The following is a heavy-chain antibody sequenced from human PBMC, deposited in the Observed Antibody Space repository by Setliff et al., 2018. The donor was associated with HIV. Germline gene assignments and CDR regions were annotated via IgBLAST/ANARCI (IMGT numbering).Heavy chain of an antibody. CDR1: GGTFSSYA. J-gene: IGHJ6*03. D-gene: IGHD3-3*01. CDR2: IIPIFGTA. V-gene: IGHV1-69*05. Sequence: SVKVSCKASGGTFSSYAISWVRQAPGQGLEWMGGIIPIFGTANYAQKFQGRVTITTDESTSTAYMELSSLRSEDTDVYYCAGGLITIFGEEDYYYYMDVWGKGTTVTVSS. CDR3: AGGLITIFGEEDYYYYMDV.